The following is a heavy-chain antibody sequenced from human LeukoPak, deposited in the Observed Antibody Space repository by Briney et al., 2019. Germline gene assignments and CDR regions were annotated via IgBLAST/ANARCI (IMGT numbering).Heavy chain of an antibody. V-gene: IGHV4-59*01. D-gene: IGHD3-3*01. CDR3: ARGYGVVISTPYYYGMDV. Sequence: SETLSLTCTVSGGSISTYYWSWIRQPPGKGLEWLGYIYYTGSTNYNPSLESRVTISVDTPKNQFPLRMTSVTAADTAVYYCARGYGVVISTPYYYGMDVWGQGTTVTVSS. CDR1: GGSISTYY. CDR2: IYYTGST. J-gene: IGHJ6*02.